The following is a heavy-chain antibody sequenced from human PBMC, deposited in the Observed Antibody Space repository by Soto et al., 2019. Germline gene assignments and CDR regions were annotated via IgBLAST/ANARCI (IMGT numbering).Heavy chain of an antibody. CDR3: ARDSCSWYSLPINWLDP. J-gene: IGHJ5*02. V-gene: IGHV1-18*04. CDR1: GYTFTSYG. D-gene: IGHD6-13*01. CDR2: ISAYNGNT. Sequence: ASVKVSCKASGYTFTSYGISWVRQAPGQGLEWMGWISAYNGNTNYAQKLQGRVTMTTDTSTSTAYMELRSLRSDDTAVYYCARDSCSWYSLPINWLDPCGQGTLVTVSS.